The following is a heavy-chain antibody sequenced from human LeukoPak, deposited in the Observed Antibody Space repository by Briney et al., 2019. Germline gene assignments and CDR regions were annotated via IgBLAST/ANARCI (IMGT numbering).Heavy chain of an antibody. CDR2: ISGSGGST. V-gene: IGHV3-23*01. D-gene: IGHD6-6*01. Sequence: GGPLRLSCAASGFTFSSYAMSWVRQAPGKGLEWVSAISGSGGSTYYADSVKGRFTISRDNSKNTLYLQMNSLRAEDTAVYYCAKDWQLVLGYYYGMDVWGQGTTVTVSS. J-gene: IGHJ6*02. CDR1: GFTFSSYA. CDR3: AKDWQLVLGYYYGMDV.